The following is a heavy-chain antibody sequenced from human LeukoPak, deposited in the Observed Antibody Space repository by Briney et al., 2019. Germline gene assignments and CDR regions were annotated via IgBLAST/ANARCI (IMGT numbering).Heavy chain of an antibody. CDR2: VSSSGSTI. V-gene: IGHV3-48*03. CDR3: ARVCGSFSISY. CDR1: GFTFSSYE. Sequence: GGSLRLSCAASGFTFSSYEMNWVRQAPGKGLELISYVSSSGSTIYYADSVKGRFTISRDNAKNSLYLQMNSLRAEDTAVYYCARVCGSFSISYWGQGTLVTVSS. J-gene: IGHJ4*02. D-gene: IGHD1-26*01.